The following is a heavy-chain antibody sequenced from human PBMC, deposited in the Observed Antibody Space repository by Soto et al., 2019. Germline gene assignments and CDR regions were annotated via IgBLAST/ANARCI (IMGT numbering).Heavy chain of an antibody. J-gene: IGHJ5*01. Sequence: SETLSLTCTISGGSFNNDYWTWIRQSPGKGLERIRYIFHSRITDYNPSVKSRITISIDKSKILFSLKLTSVTAADTAVYYCARDRYFYDSAGYYRTLDSGGQGILVTVS. CDR3: ARDRYFYDSAGYYRTLDS. CDR2: IFHSRIT. D-gene: IGHD3-22*01. CDR1: GGSFNNDY. V-gene: IGHV4-59*01.